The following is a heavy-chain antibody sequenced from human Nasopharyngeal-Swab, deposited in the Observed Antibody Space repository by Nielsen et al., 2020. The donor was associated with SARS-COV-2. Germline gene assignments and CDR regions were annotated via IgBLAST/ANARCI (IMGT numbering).Heavy chain of an antibody. CDR2: MNPNSGNT. J-gene: IGHJ6*02. V-gene: IGHV1-8*03. Sequence: ASVKVSCKASGYTFTSYDINWVRQATGQGLEWMGWMNPNSGNTGYAQKFQGRVTITRNTSISTAYMELGSLRSEDTAVYYCARAGIAAILGVYYYGMDVWGQGTTVTVSS. D-gene: IGHD6-13*01. CDR1: GYTFTSYD. CDR3: ARAGIAAILGVYYYGMDV.